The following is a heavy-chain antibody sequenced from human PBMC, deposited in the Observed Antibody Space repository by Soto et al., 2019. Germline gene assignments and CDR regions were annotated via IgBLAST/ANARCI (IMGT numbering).Heavy chain of an antibody. J-gene: IGHJ6*03. D-gene: IGHD2-2*02. CDR2: IYYSGST. V-gene: IGHV4-31*03. CDR1: GGSISSGGYY. Sequence: SETLSLTCTVSGGSISSGGYYWSWIRQHPGKGLEWIGYIYYSGSTYYNPSLKSRVTLAVDTSKTQCSLRLSTVTAADTAVYDCARVGGDIVVVPAAIQDYYYYMDVWGKGTTVTVSS. CDR3: ARVGGDIVVVPAAIQDYYYYMDV.